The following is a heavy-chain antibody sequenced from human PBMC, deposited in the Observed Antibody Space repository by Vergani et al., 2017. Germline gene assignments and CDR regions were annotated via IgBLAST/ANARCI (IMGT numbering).Heavy chain of an antibody. CDR1: GFTVSSNE. D-gene: IGHD3-16*01. CDR3: AFFQGPLDY. J-gene: IGHJ4*02. V-gene: IGHV3-38-3*01. CDR2: ISGGST. Sequence: DVHLAESGGGFFQPGGSLRLSCSASGFTVSSNEMSWVRQAPGKGLEWVSSISGGSTYYADSRKGRFTISRDNSKNTLHLQMNSLRAEDTAVYYCAFFQGPLDYWGQGTLVTVSS.